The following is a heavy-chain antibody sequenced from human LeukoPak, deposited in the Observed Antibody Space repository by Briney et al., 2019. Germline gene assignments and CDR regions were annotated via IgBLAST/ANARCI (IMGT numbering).Heavy chain of an antibody. Sequence: PGGSLRLSCAASGFXFSDYHMSWIRQAPGKGLECISYISSSSSYTNYADSVKGRFTISRDNAKNSLYLQMNSLRDEDTAVYYCARTYETSGYYTPLLGYWGQGTLVTVSS. CDR2: ISSSSSYT. V-gene: IGHV3-11*06. D-gene: IGHD3-22*01. J-gene: IGHJ4*02. CDR1: GFXFSDYH. CDR3: ARTYETSGYYTPLLGY.